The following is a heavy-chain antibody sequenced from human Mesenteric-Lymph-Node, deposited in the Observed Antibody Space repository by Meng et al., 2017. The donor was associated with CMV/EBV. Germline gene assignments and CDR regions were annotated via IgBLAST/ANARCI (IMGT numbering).Heavy chain of an antibody. D-gene: IGHD3-16*01. CDR3: AREGSTLRFLGGLDV. J-gene: IGHJ6*02. V-gene: IGHV3-30*02. CDR1: GFTFSSYT. Sequence: GGSLRLSCVASGFTFSSYTMNWVRQAPGKGLEWVTVIQYDGTNKNYVDSVKGRFTVSRDNSKNTVYLQMNSLRPEDTALYYCAREGSTLRFLGGLDVWGQGTTVTVSS. CDR2: IQYDGTNK.